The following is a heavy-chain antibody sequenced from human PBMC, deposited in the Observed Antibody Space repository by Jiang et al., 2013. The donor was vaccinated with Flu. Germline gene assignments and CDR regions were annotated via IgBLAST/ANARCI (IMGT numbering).Heavy chain of an antibody. Sequence: QSGSEVKKPGASVKVSCKASGYTFTSYGMHWVRQAPGQRLEWMGWINSGNGNTIYSQNFQDRVTFTRDSFASTAYMELSSLRSEDTAVYYCTRDERLGPYYFNYWGQGTLVT. CDR2: INSGNGNT. D-gene: IGHD3-16*01. J-gene: IGHJ4*02. V-gene: IGHV1-3*04. CDR3: TRDERLGPYYFNY. CDR1: GYTFTSYG.